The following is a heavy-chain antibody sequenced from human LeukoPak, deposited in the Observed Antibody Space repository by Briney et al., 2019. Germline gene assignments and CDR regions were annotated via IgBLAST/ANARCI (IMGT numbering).Heavy chain of an antibody. J-gene: IGHJ4*02. CDR3: GRVAAAGRHIDY. D-gene: IGHD6-13*01. V-gene: IGHV3-7*01. CDR2: IKQDGSEK. CDR1: GFTFSSYW. Sequence: GGSLRLSCAASGFTFSSYWMSWVRQAPGKGLEWVANIKQDGSEKYYVDSVKGRFTISRDNSKNTLYLQMNSLRAEDTAVYYCGRVAAAGRHIDYWGQGTLVTVSS.